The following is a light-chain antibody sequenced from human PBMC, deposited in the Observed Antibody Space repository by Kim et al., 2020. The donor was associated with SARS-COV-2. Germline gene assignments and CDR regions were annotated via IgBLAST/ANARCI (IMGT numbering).Light chain of an antibody. CDR1: SSDIGGYDY. CDR2: DVN. Sequence: QSALNQPASVSGSRGQSITISCTGTSSDIGGYDYVSWYQQHPGQVPKLIIYDVNDRPSGVSTRFSGSKSGNTASLTISGLQAEDEADYYCSSFSDSSTQVVFGGGTQLTVL. J-gene: IGLJ2*01. CDR3: SSFSDSSTQVV. V-gene: IGLV2-14*03.